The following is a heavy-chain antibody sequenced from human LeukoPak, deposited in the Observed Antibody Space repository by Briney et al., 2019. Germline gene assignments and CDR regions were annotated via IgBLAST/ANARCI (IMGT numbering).Heavy chain of an antibody. Sequence: GGSLRLSCAASGFTFSSYAMSWVRQAPGKGLEWVSTISASGGSTYYADSVKGRFTVSRDNSKNTLYLQMNSLRAEDTAVYYCARAQLGTPTDCWGQGTLVTVSS. CDR2: ISASGGST. V-gene: IGHV3-23*01. CDR3: ARAQLGTPTDC. CDR1: GFTFSSYA. J-gene: IGHJ4*02. D-gene: IGHD1-26*01.